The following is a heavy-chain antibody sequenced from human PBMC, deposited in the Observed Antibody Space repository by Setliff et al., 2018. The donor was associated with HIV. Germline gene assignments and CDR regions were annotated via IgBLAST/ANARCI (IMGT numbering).Heavy chain of an antibody. Sequence: GGSLRLSCEASGFTFSASPIHWVRQAPGKGLEWAAVISYDGRNKFYIDSVKGRFTISRDNAKNLLYLEMSSLRAEDTALYLCANLWEMGAWGQGTLVTVSS. D-gene: IGHD1-26*01. CDR1: GFTFSASP. CDR2: ISYDGRNK. CDR3: ANLWEMGA. V-gene: IGHV3-30*14. J-gene: IGHJ5*02.